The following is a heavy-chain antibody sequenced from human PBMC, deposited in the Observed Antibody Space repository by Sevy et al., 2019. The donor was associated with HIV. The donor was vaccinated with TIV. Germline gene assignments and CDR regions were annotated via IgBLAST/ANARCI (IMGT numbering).Heavy chain of an antibody. D-gene: IGHD2-2*01. V-gene: IGHV3-11*04. CDR2: ISSTGSTI. J-gene: IGHJ6*01. CDR3: ARGSYCSSTSCYYFYGMDL. CDR1: GFTFSDYY. Sequence: GGSLRLSCAASGFTFSDYYMSWIRQAPGKGLEWVSYISSTGSTIYYADSVKGRFTISRDNAKNSLYLQMNSLRAEDTAVYYCARGSYCSSTSCYYFYGMDLWGQGTTVTVSS.